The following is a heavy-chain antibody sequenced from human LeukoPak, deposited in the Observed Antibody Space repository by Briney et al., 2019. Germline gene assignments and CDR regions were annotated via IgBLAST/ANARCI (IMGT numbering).Heavy chain of an antibody. CDR1: GFTVSSNY. V-gene: IGHV3-66*01. J-gene: IGHJ4*02. D-gene: IGHD4-17*01. CDR2: IYSGGST. CDR3: AREAGTDYGGAPLDY. Sequence: GGSLRLSCAASGFTVSSNYMSWVRQAPGKGLEWVSVIYSGGSTYYADSVKGRFTISRDNSKNTLYLQMNSLRAEDTAVYYCAREAGTDYGGAPLDYWGQGTLVTVSS.